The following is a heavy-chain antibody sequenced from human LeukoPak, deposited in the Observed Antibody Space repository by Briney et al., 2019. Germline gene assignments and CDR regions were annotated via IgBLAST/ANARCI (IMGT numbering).Heavy chain of an antibody. V-gene: IGHV3-23*01. CDR3: AKTWNHYYYYTMDV. CDR1: GFTFSSYA. J-gene: IGHJ6*02. Sequence: PGGSLRLSCAASGFTFSSYAMSWVRQAPGKGLEWVSGISGSGGHTYYADSVKGRFTISRDNSKNTLNLQMSSLRAEDTAVYYCAKTWNHYYYYTMDVWGQGTTVTVSS. CDR2: ISGSGGHT. D-gene: IGHD1-1*01.